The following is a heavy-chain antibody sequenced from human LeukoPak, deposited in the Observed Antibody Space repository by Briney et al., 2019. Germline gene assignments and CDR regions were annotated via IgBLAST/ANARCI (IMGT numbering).Heavy chain of an antibody. CDR2: ISAYNSNT. D-gene: IGHD3-3*01. CDR1: GYTFTSYG. V-gene: IGHV1-18*01. Sequence: ASLKVSCKASGYTFTSYGISWVRQAPGQGLEWMGWISAYNSNTNYAQKLQGRVTMTTETSTSTAYMVMRSLSSEDTAVYYCASDGGRLTIFGVVKGWFDPWGQGTLVTVSS. CDR3: ASDGGRLTIFGVVKGWFDP. J-gene: IGHJ5*02.